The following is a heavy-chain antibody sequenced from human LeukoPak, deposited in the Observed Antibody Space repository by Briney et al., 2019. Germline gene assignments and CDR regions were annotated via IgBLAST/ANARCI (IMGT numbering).Heavy chain of an antibody. V-gene: IGHV3-23*01. D-gene: IGHD6-13*01. CDR3: AKESAAAGYFDY. Sequence: ISKSGDFTYYADSVKGRFTISRDSSKNTLNLQMNSLRAEDSAVYYCAKESAAAGYFDYWGLGTLVTVSS. CDR2: ISKSGDFT. J-gene: IGHJ4*01.